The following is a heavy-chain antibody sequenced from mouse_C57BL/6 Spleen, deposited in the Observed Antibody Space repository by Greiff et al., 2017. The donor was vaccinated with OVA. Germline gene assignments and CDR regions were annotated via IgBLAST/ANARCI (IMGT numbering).Heavy chain of an antibody. CDR3: ARDYYGSSYDAMDY. J-gene: IGHJ4*01. D-gene: IGHD1-1*01. CDR1: GFTFSDYY. CDR2: ISNGGGST. V-gene: IGHV5-12*01. Sequence: EVKVVESGGGLVQPGGSLKLSCAASGFTFSDYYMYWVRQTPEKRLEWVAYISNGGGSTYYPDTVKGRFTISRDNAKNTLYLQMSRLKSEDTAMYYCARDYYGSSYDAMDYWGQGTSVTVSS.